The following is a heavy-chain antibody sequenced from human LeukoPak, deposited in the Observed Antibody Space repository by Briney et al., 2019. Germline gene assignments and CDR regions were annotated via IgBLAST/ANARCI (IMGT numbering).Heavy chain of an antibody. V-gene: IGHV5-51*01. CDR3: ARQYYYDSSGYYGEEYYFDY. J-gene: IGHJ4*02. D-gene: IGHD3-22*01. Sequence: GESLKISCKGSGYSFTNYWIGWVRQMPGKGLEWMGIIYPGDSDTRYSPSFQGQVTISADKSISTAYLQWSSLKASDTAMYYCARQYYYDSSGYYGEEYYFDYWGQGTLVTVSS. CDR1: GYSFTNYW. CDR2: IYPGDSDT.